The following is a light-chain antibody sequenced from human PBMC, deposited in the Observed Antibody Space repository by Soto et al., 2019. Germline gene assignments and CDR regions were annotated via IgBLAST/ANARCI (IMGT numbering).Light chain of an antibody. V-gene: IGKV1-39*01. CDR3: QQSFSTPQT. J-gene: IGKJ4*01. CDR1: QTINIY. Sequence: DIQMTQSPSSLSASVGDSVTITCRASQTINIYLSWYQQKPGKAPKLLINVASTLQGGVPSRFSGSGSGTEFTLVISSLQSEDSATYYCQQSFSTPQTFGGGTRVEVK. CDR2: VAS.